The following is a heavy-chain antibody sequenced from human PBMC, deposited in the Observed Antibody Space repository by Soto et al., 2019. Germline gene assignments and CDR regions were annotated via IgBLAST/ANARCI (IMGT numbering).Heavy chain of an antibody. Sequence: SDTLSLTCTVSGGSVRSSNDRWYWIRHPPGKGLEWIGTIHYSGTTNYNPSLKRRITMSVDTSKNQFSLKLSSVTAADTAVYFCARRNYYYYYLAVWAKGTTVTVSS. CDR1: GGSVRSSNDR. J-gene: IGHJ6*03. CDR2: IHYSGTT. CDR3: ARRNYYYYYLAV. V-gene: IGHV4-39*01.